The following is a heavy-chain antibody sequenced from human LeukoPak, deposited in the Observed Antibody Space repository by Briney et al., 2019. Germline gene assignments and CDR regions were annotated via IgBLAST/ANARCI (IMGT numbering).Heavy chain of an antibody. D-gene: IGHD3-22*01. J-gene: IGHJ1*01. CDR1: GGSFSGYY. CDR2: INHSGST. V-gene: IGHV4-34*01. CDR3: ASRPYYDSSGYYNAEYFQH. Sequence: PSETLSLTCAVYGGSFSGYYWSWIRQPPGKGLEWIGEINHSGSTNYNPSLKSRVTISVDTSKNQFSLKLSSVTAADTAVYYCASRPYYDSSGYYNAEYFQHWGQGTLVTVSS.